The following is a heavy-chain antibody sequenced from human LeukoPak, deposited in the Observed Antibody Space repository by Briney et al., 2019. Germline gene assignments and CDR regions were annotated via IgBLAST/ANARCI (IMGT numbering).Heavy chain of an antibody. CDR2: IYTSGST. Sequence: SETLSLTCTVSGGSISSGSYYWSWIRQPAGKGLEWIGRIYTSGSTNYNPSLKSRVTISVDTSKNQFSLKLSSVTAADTAVYYCARTYCGGDCYSMLGPNDAFDIWGQGTMVTVSS. J-gene: IGHJ3*02. D-gene: IGHD2-21*01. V-gene: IGHV4-61*02. CDR1: GGSISSGSYY. CDR3: ARTYCGGDCYSMLGPNDAFDI.